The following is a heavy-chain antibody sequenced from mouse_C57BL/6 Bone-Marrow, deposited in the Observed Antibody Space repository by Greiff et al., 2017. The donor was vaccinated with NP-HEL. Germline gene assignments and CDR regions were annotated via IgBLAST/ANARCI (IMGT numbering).Heavy chain of an antibody. D-gene: IGHD2-1*01. V-gene: IGHV5-6*01. CDR3: ARHPYGNYEDYYAMDY. Sequence: EVKVVESGGDLVKPGGSLKLSCAASGFTFSSYGMSWVRQTPDKRLEWVATISSGGSYTYYPDSVKGRFTISRDNAKNTLYLQMSSLKSEDTAMYYCARHPYGNYEDYYAMDYWGQGTSVTVSS. CDR1: GFTFSSYG. J-gene: IGHJ4*01. CDR2: ISSGGSYT.